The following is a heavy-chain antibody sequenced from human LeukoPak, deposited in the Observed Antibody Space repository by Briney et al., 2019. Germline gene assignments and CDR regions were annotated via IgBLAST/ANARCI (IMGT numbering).Heavy chain of an antibody. V-gene: IGHV1-69*01. CDR1: GGTFNSYA. Sequence: ASVKVSCKASGGTFNSYAISWVRQAPGQGLEWMGGIIPIFGTANYAQKFQGRVTITADESTSTAYMELSSLRSEDTAVYYCATYYYDSSGYRDLDYWGQGTLVTVSS. CDR2: IIPIFGTA. J-gene: IGHJ4*02. CDR3: ATYYYDSSGYRDLDY. D-gene: IGHD3-22*01.